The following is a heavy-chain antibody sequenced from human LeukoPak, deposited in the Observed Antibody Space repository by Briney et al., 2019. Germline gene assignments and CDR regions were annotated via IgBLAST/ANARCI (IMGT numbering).Heavy chain of an antibody. CDR1: GFTFSSYA. V-gene: IGHV3-64*01. CDR3: ARDHVTDTAMGGGAFDI. J-gene: IGHJ3*02. Sequence: PGGSLRLSCAASGFTFSSYAMHWVRQAPGEGLEFVSAFSRYGGSTYYANSAKGRFTISRDSYKNTLYLQMGSLRAEDMAVYYCARDHVTDTAMGGGAFDIWGQGTMVTVSS. CDR2: FSRYGGST. D-gene: IGHD5-18*01.